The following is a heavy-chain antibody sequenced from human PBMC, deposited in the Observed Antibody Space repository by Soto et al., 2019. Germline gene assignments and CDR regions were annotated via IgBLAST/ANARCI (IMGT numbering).Heavy chain of an antibody. V-gene: IGHV3-23*01. CDR3: ARVSPTTYF. D-gene: IGHD2-2*01. CDR2: ISGSGDTI. J-gene: IGHJ4*02. Sequence: PGGSLRLSCAASGFTFSSYAMNWVRQAPGKGLDWVSVISGSGDTIDYADSVKGRFTISRDNAKNSLYLQMNSLRAEDTAVYYCARVSPTTYFWGQGTLVTVYS. CDR1: GFTFSSYA.